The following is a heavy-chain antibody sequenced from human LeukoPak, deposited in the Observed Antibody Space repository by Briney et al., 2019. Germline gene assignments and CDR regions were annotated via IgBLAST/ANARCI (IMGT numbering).Heavy chain of an antibody. Sequence: SETLSLTCTVSGGSISSYYWSWIRQPPGKGLEWIGYNYTSGSTNYNPSLKSRVTISVDTSKNQFSLKLSSVTAADTAVYYWAEHGFFPWFDPWGQGTLVNVSS. CDR1: GGSISSYY. V-gene: IGHV4-4*09. D-gene: IGHD3-3*01. CDR2: NYTSGST. J-gene: IGHJ5*02. CDR3: AEHGFFPWFDP.